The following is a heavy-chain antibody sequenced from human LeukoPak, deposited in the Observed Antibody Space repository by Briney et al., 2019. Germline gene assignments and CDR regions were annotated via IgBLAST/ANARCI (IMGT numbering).Heavy chain of an antibody. Sequence: GGSLRLSCAASGFTFSSYSMNWVRQAPGKGLEWVSSISSSSSYIYYADSVKGRFTISRDNAKNSLYLQMNSLRAEDTAVYYCARDPLYGIAAAGSFVGGNWFDPWGQGTLVTVSS. CDR1: GFTFSSYS. CDR3: ARDPLYGIAAAGSFVGGNWFDP. CDR2: ISSSSSYI. V-gene: IGHV3-21*01. J-gene: IGHJ5*02. D-gene: IGHD6-13*01.